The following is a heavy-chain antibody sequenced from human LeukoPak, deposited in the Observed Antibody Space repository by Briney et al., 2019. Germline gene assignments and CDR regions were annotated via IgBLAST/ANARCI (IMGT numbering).Heavy chain of an antibody. D-gene: IGHD1-14*01. CDR3: AKDSRKNPYYYGMDV. Sequence: PGGSLRLSCAASGFTFSSYAMSWVRQGLGKGLERVSAISGSGGSTYYADSVKGRFTISRDNSKNTLYLQMNSLRAEDTAVYYCAKDSRKNPYYYGMDVWGQGTTVTVSS. J-gene: IGHJ6*02. CDR1: GFTFSSYA. CDR2: ISGSGGST. V-gene: IGHV3-23*01.